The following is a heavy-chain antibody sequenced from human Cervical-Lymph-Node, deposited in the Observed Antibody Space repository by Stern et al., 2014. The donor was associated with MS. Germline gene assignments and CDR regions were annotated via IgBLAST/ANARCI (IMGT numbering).Heavy chain of an antibody. CDR3: AHRTAGPFDY. CDR1: GFSLSTSGLG. V-gene: IGHV2-5*02. CDR2: IYWDDQK. J-gene: IGHJ4*02. Sequence: QVTLKESGPALVKPTQTLTLTCTFSGFSLSTSGLGVGWIPQPPGEARECLAYIYWDDQKRYRPSLKSRLTITKDTSKNQVVLTLTNVDPVDTATYYCAHRTAGPFDYWGQGTLVTVSS.